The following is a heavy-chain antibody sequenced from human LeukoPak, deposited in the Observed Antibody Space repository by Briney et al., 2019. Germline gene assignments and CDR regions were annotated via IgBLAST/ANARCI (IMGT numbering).Heavy chain of an antibody. CDR1: GGSISSYY. Sequence: SETLSLTCTVSGGSISSYYWNWIRQPAGKGLEWIGRIYTSGSTNYNPSLKGRVTMSVDTSKNQFFLKVTSVTAADTAVYYCARDYGDYRVGAFDIWGQGTMVTLSS. D-gene: IGHD4-17*01. J-gene: IGHJ3*02. CDR3: ARDYGDYRVGAFDI. CDR2: IYTSGST. V-gene: IGHV4-4*07.